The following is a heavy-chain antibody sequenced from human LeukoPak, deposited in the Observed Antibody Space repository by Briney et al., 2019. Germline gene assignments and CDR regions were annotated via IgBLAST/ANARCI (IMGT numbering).Heavy chain of an antibody. J-gene: IGHJ4*02. Sequence: ASVKVSCKASGYSFTTYNIHWVRQAPGQGLEWMGIINPTDGSTSYAQNFQGRVTVTRDTSTSTVYMELSSLRSEDTAAYYCASGLYSSRGGYWGQGTLVTVSS. D-gene: IGHD6-13*01. CDR3: ASGLYSSRGGY. CDR1: GYSFTTYN. V-gene: IGHV1-46*01. CDR2: INPTDGST.